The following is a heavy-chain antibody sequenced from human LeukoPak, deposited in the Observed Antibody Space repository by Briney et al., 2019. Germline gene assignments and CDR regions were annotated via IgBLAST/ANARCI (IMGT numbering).Heavy chain of an antibody. D-gene: IGHD4-17*01. CDR2: INHSGST. CDR1: GGSFSGYY. J-gene: IGHJ4*02. CDR3: ARGAPYGDYLDY. Sequence: SETLSLTCAVYGGSFSGYYWSWIRQPPGKGLEWIGEINHSGSTNYNPSLKSRVTMSVDTSKNQFSLKLSSVTAADTAVYYCARGAPYGDYLDYWGQGTLVTVSS. V-gene: IGHV4-34*01.